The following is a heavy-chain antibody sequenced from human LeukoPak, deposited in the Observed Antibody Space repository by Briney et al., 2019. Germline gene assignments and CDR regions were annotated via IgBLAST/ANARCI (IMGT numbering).Heavy chain of an antibody. CDR3: ASMYSSGWSYFDY. CDR2: IYPGDSDT. D-gene: IGHD6-19*01. V-gene: IGHV5-51*01. CDR1: GYSFTSYW. Sequence: GESLKISCKGSGYSFTSYWIGWVRPMPGKGLEWMGIIYPGDSDTRYSPSFQGQVTISADKSTSTAYLQWSSLKASDTAMYYCASMYSSGWSYFDYWGQGTLVTVSS. J-gene: IGHJ4*02.